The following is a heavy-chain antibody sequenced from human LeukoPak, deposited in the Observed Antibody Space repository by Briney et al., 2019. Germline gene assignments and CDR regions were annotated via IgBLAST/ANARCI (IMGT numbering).Heavy chain of an antibody. Sequence: KPSETLSLTCAVYGGSFSGNYWSWIRQPPGKGLEWIGEINHSGSTNYNPSLKSRVTISVDTSKNQFSLKLSSVTAADTAVYYCARDGYSYGFRAFDIWGQGTMVTVSS. D-gene: IGHD5-18*01. CDR1: GGSFSGNY. J-gene: IGHJ3*02. V-gene: IGHV4-34*01. CDR2: INHSGST. CDR3: ARDGYSYGFRAFDI.